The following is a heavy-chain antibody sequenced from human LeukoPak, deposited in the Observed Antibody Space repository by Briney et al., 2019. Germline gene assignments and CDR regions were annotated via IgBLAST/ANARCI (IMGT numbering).Heavy chain of an antibody. CDR3: ARDHYYYDSSGYYY. D-gene: IGHD3-22*01. J-gene: IGHJ4*02. V-gene: IGHV3-21*01. CDR2: ISSSSSYI. Sequence: GGSLRLSCAASGFTFSSYNMNWVRQAPGKGLEWVSSISSSSSYIYYADSVKGRFTISRDNAKNSLYLQMNSLRAEDTAVYYCARDHYYYDSSGYYYWGQGTLVTVSS. CDR1: GFTFSSYN.